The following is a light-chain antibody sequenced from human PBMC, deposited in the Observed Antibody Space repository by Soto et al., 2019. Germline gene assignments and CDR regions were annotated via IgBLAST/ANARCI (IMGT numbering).Light chain of an antibody. V-gene: IGKV1-5*01. CDR3: QQYSRDST. Sequence: DIQVTQSPSTLSASVGDRVTITCRASQSISRWLAWYQQKPGRAPKLLIYDASSLESGVPSRFSGSGSGTEFTLTISSLHPDDFESYYCQQYSRDSTFGQGTKVEI. CDR2: DAS. CDR1: QSISRW. J-gene: IGKJ1*01.